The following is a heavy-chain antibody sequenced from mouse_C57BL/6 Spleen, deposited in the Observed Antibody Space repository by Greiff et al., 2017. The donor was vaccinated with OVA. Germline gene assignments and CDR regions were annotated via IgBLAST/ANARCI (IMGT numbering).Heavy chain of an antibody. V-gene: IGHV14-4*01. J-gene: IGHJ1*03. Sequence: EVQLQQSGAELVRPGASVKLSCTASGFNIKDDYMHWVKQRPEQGLEWIGWIDPETGDTEYASKFQGKATITADTSSNTAYLQLSSLTSEDTAVYYCTTAYDYDRGYFDVWGTGTTVTVSS. CDR3: TTAYDYDRGYFDV. CDR1: GFNIKDDY. D-gene: IGHD2-4*01. CDR2: IDPETGDT.